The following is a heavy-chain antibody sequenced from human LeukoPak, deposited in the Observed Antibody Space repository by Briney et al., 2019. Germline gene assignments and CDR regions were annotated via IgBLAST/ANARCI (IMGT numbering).Heavy chain of an antibody. V-gene: IGHV3-7*03. J-gene: IGHJ4*02. Sequence: GGSLRLSCAASGFTFSRYWMNWVRQAPGKGLEWVANIKQDGSEKSYVDSVKGRFTVSRDNAKNSLYLQMNSLRAEDTALYYCARYDYSNYVGYYDHWGQGTLVTVSS. CDR1: GFTFSRYW. CDR2: IKQDGSEK. D-gene: IGHD4-11*01. CDR3: ARYDYSNYVGYYDH.